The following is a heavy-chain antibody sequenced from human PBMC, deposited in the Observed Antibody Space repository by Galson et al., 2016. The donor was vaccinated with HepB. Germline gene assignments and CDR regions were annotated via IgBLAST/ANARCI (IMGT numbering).Heavy chain of an antibody. Sequence: SVKVSCKASGGTFSSHGLSWVRQAPGEGLEWMGGIIPIFGSTHYAPKFEGRITITADDATTTAYMELSSLRSADTAVFYCARDLFAYDSGSGRFCLELWGQGTLVTVSS. D-gene: IGHD3-10*01. V-gene: IGHV1-69*13. CDR2: IIPIFGST. CDR3: ARDLFAYDSGSGRFCLEL. J-gene: IGHJ5*02. CDR1: GGTFSSHG.